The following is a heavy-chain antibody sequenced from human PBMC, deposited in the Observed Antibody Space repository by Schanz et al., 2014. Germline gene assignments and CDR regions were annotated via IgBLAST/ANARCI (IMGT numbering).Heavy chain of an antibody. CDR1: GYVFTAYY. CDR3: ARKGMPPIWSGYPYFFDF. D-gene: IGHD3-3*01. CDR2: INTYNGDT. Sequence: QGHLVQSGAEVKEPGASVQVSCKASGYVFTAYYMHWVRQAPGQGLEWMGWINTYNGDTAYAQNMQGRVSMTTETAASTAYMDLSSLSFGDTAVYYCARKGMPPIWSGYPYFFDFWGQGTLVTVSS. J-gene: IGHJ4*02. V-gene: IGHV1-2*02.